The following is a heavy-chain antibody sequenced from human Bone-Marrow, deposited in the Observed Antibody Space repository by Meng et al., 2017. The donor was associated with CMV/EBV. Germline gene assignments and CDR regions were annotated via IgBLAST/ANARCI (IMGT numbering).Heavy chain of an antibody. Sequence: GESLKISCAASGFTISSYGMHWVRQAPGKGLEWVAVIWYDGSNKYYADSVKGRFTISRDNSKNTLYLQMNSLRAEDTAVYYCAKEYYDFWSGKSDYYYGMDVWGQGTTVTVSS. J-gene: IGHJ6*02. CDR3: AKEYYDFWSGKSDYYYGMDV. CDR2: IWYDGSNK. V-gene: IGHV3-33*06. CDR1: GFTISSYG. D-gene: IGHD3-3*01.